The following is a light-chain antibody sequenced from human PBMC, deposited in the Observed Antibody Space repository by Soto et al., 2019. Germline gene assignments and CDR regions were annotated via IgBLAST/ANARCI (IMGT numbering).Light chain of an antibody. Sequence: QSALTQPASVSGSPGQSITISCTGTSSDVGSHNLVSWYQQHPGQAPTLMIYEVSKRPLGVSARFSASKSGNTASLTISGLQAEDEADYYCCSYGGSRAVFGGGTKLTVL. V-gene: IGLV2-23*02. CDR2: EVS. J-gene: IGLJ7*01. CDR1: SSDVGSHNL. CDR3: CSYGGSRAV.